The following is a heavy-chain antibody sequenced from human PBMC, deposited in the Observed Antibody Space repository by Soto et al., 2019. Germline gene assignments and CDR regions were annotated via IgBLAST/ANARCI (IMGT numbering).Heavy chain of an antibody. V-gene: IGHV4-59*01. Sequence: PSETLSLTCTVSGGSISSYYWSWIRQPPGKGLEWIGYIYYSGSTNYNPSPKSRVTISVDTSKNQFSLKLSSVTAADTAVYYCARDPGIAAAGEHYYYYGMDVWGQGTTVTVSS. CDR2: IYYSGST. J-gene: IGHJ6*02. D-gene: IGHD6-13*01. CDR1: GGSISSYY. CDR3: ARDPGIAAAGEHYYYYGMDV.